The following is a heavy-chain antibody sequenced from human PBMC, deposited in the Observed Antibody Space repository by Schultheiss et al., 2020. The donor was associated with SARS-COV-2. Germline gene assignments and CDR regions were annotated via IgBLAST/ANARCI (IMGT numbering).Heavy chain of an antibody. Sequence: GGSLRLSCTASGFTFSNYAMTWVRQAPGKGLEWVSSISSSSSYIYYADSVKGRFTISRDNAKNSLYLQMNSLRAEDTAVYYCARKGPRSDYYGMDVWGQGTTVTVSS. CDR1: GFTFSNYA. V-gene: IGHV3-21*01. J-gene: IGHJ6*02. CDR2: ISSSSSYI. CDR3: ARKGPRSDYYGMDV.